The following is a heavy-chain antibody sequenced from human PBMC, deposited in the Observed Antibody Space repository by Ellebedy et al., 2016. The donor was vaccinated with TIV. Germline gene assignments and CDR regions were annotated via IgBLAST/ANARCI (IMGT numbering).Heavy chain of an antibody. J-gene: IGHJ4*02. D-gene: IGHD5-12*01. CDR2: INPTSGSS. V-gene: IGHV1-46*01. CDR3: ARDLGHSGYDLFDS. Sequence: ASVKVSCKASGYTFTSYFLYWVRQAPGQGLEWMGIINPTSGSSNYAQKFQGRVTMTRDTSTSTVYMELSSLRSEDTAVYYCARDLGHSGYDLFDSWGQGTLVTVSA. CDR1: GYTFTSYF.